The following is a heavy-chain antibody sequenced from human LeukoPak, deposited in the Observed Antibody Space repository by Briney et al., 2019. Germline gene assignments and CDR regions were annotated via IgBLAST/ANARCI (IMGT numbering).Heavy chain of an antibody. D-gene: IGHD5-18*01. CDR1: GFTFSSYA. CDR3: ARRRGSYGSFDY. CDR2: ISSNGGST. Sequence: GGSLRLSCAASGFTFSSYAMHWVRQAPGKGLEYVSAISSNGGSTYYANSVKGGFTISRDNSKNTLYLQMGSLRAEDMAVYYCARRRGSYGSFDYWGQGTLVTVSS. J-gene: IGHJ4*02. V-gene: IGHV3-64*01.